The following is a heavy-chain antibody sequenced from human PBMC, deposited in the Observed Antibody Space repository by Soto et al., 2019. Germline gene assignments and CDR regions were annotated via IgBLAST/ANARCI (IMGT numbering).Heavy chain of an antibody. V-gene: IGHV3-23*01. CDR2: ISGSGGSP. Sequence: EVQLLESGGGLVQPGESLRLSCVASGFTFSTYTMSWVRQAPGKGLEWVSVISGSGGSPSYADSVQGRFSISRDNYRNTLYLKMNNLRGDDTAMYYCAKARCSTTNCDVPDYWGQGTLVTVSS. CDR3: AKARCSTTNCDVPDY. J-gene: IGHJ4*02. CDR1: GFTFSTYT. D-gene: IGHD2-2*01.